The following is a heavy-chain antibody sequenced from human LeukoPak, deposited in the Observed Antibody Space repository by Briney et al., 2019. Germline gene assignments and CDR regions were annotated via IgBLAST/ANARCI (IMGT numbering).Heavy chain of an antibody. CDR2: IRYDGSNK. Sequence: GGSLRLSCAASGFTFSSYGMHWVRQAPGKGLEWVAFIRYDGSNKYYADSVKGRFTISRDNSKNTLYLQMNSLRAEDTAVYYCAKDPSVLLWFGELSPFDYWGQGTLVTVSS. V-gene: IGHV3-30*02. J-gene: IGHJ4*02. CDR3: AKDPSVLLWFGELSPFDY. CDR1: GFTFSSYG. D-gene: IGHD3-10*01.